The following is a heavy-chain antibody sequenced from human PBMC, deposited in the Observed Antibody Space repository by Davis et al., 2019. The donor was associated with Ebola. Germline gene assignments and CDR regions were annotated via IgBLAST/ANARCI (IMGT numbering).Heavy chain of an antibody. CDR1: GFSPSTSGVG. Sequence: SGPTLVKPTQTLTLTCTFSGFSPSTSGVGVGWIRQPPGKALEWLALIYWDDDKRYSPSLKSRLTITKDTSKNQVVPTMTNMDPVDTATYYCAHRQGYYPRNYFDYWGQGTLVTVSS. D-gene: IGHD3-10*01. CDR2: IYWDDDK. J-gene: IGHJ4*02. CDR3: AHRQGYYPRNYFDY. V-gene: IGHV2-5*02.